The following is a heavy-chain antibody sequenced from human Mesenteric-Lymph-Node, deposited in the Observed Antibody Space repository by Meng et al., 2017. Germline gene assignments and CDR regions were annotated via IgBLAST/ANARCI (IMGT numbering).Heavy chain of an antibody. CDR1: GGSISSSSYY. Sequence: LRLQDSCPGLVKPSETLSLTCTVSGGSISSSSYYWRWVRQPPGKGLEWIGNFYYSGSTYYNPSLQRRVTISVDTSKNQFSLNLNSVTAADAAVYYCARDSPGGYGYFDSWGQGTLVTASS. V-gene: IGHV4-39*02. D-gene: IGHD5-12*01. J-gene: IGHJ4*02. CDR3: ARDSPGGYGYFDS. CDR2: FYYSGST.